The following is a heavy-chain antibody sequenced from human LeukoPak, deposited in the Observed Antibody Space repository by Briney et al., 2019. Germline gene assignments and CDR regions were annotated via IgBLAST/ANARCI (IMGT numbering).Heavy chain of an antibody. CDR3: ARVEYQLLGRYYYYGLDV. CDR1: GGSISSGGYY. D-gene: IGHD2-2*01. CDR2: IYYSGST. Sequence: PSETLSLTCTVSGGSISSGGYYWSWVRQHPGKGLEWIGYIYYSGSTYYNPSLKSRVTISVDTSKNQFSLKLSSVTAADTAMYYCARVEYQLLGRYYYYGLDVWGQGTTVTVSS. V-gene: IGHV4-31*03. J-gene: IGHJ6*02.